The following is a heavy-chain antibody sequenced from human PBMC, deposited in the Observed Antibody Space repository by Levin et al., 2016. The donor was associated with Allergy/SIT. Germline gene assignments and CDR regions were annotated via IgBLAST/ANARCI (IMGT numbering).Heavy chain of an antibody. V-gene: IGHV5-51*01. CDR1: GYNFATSW. CDR3: ARWATGAAAMNWFDP. Sequence: GESLKISCKGSGYNFATSWIGWVRQMPGKGLAWMGVIYPADSDTRYSPSFQGQVTISADKSINTAYLQWSSLKASDTAMYYCARWATGAAAMNWFDPWGQGTMLTVSS. D-gene: IGHD2-2*01. CDR2: IYPADSDT. J-gene: IGHJ5*02.